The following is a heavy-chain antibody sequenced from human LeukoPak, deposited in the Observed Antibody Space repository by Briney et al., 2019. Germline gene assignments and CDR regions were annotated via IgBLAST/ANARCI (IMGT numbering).Heavy chain of an antibody. J-gene: IGHJ5*02. Sequence: SETLSLTCTVSGGSISSYYWSWIRQPAGKGLEWIGRIYTSGSTNYNPSLKSRVTMSVDTSKNQFSLKLSSVTAADTAVYYCARGQNAYYEFSDWFDPWGQGTLVTVSS. CDR1: GGSISSYY. D-gene: IGHD3-3*01. V-gene: IGHV4-4*07. CDR2: IYTSGST. CDR3: ARGQNAYYEFSDWFDP.